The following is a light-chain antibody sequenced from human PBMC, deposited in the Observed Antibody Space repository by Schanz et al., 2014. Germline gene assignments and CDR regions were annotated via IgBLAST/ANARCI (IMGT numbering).Light chain of an antibody. CDR3: QQRSNWPRLT. J-gene: IGKJ4*01. CDR2: GAS. V-gene: IGKV3-11*01. Sequence: EIVLTQSPATLSVSPGERATLSCRASQNVSSHLAWYQLRPGQAPRLLISGASSRATGIPDRFSGSGSGTDFTLTISSLEAEDFAVYYCQQRSNWPRLTFGGGTKVEIK. CDR1: QNVSSH.